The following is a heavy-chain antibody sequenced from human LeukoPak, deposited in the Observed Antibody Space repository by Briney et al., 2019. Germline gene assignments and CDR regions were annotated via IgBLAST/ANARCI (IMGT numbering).Heavy chain of an antibody. V-gene: IGHV3-53*01. Sequence: GGSLRLSCAASGFTVSGNYMSWVRQAPGKGLEWVSVIYTAGSTYNADSVKGRFTISRDKSKNTQYLQMNTLRAEDTAVYFCAGGNTWPGLSYWGQGTLLTVSS. CDR3: AGGNTWPGLSY. D-gene: IGHD6-25*01. CDR2: IYTAGST. J-gene: IGHJ4*02. CDR1: GFTVSGNY.